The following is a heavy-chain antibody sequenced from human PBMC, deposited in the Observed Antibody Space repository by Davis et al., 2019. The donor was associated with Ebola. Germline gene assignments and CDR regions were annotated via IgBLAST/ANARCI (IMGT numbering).Heavy chain of an antibody. V-gene: IGHV3-30*18. CDR3: AKAHPQGYGGYYYYGMDV. CDR2: ISYDGSNK. J-gene: IGHJ6*02. Sequence: GESLKISCAASGFTFSSYGMHWVRQAPGKGLEWVAVISYDGSNKYYADSVKGRFTISRDNSKNTLYLQMNSLRAEDTAVYYCAKAHPQGYGGYYYYGMDVWGQGTTVTVSS. D-gene: IGHD3-16*01. CDR1: GFTFSSYG.